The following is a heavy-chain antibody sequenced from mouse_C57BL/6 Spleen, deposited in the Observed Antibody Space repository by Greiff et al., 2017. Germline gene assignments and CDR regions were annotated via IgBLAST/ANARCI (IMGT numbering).Heavy chain of an antibody. CDR2: IYPGSGST. V-gene: IGHV1-55*01. CDR3: ERSGAYDYLAY. J-gene: IGHJ3*01. CDR1: GYTLTSYW. D-gene: IGHD2-4*01. Sequence: VQLQQPGAELVKPGASVKMSCKASGYTLTSYWITWVKQRPGQGLVWIGDIYPGSGSTNYNEKFKSKATLTVDTSSSTAYMQLSSLTSEDSAVYYCERSGAYDYLAYWGQGTLVTVSA.